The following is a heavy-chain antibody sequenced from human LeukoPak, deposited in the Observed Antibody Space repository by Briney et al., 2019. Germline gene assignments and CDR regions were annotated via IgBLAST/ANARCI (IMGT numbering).Heavy chain of an antibody. J-gene: IGHJ5*02. CDR1: GFTFSTYW. Sequence: PGGSLRLSCAAFGFTFSTYWMSWVRQAPGKGLEWVANIKQDGSEKYYVDSVKGRFTISRDNAKNTLYLQMNSLRAEDTAVYYCARVVEVVVPAAPPTRWFDPWGQGTLVTVSS. V-gene: IGHV3-7*01. D-gene: IGHD2-2*01. CDR2: IKQDGSEK. CDR3: ARVVEVVVPAAPPTRWFDP.